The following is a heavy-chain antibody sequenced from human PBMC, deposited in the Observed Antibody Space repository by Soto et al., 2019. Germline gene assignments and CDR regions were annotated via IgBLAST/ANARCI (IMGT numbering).Heavy chain of an antibody. CDR2: MNPNSGST. V-gene: IGHV1-8*01. D-gene: IGHD5-12*01. CDR3: ARVSFNALLRFPFDL. CDR1: GYSFTSYD. J-gene: IGHJ4*02. Sequence: QVQLVQSVAEVKKPGASVKVSCKASGYSFTSYDVNWVRQASEQGLEWMGWMNPNSGSTVIAQKFQGRVTMTRDSSISTAYMELSSLRPDDSAIYYCARVSFNALLRFPFDLWGQGTEVTVSS.